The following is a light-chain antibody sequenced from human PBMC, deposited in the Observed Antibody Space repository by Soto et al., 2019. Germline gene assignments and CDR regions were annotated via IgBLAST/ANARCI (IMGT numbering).Light chain of an antibody. CDR2: DAS. CDR3: QQRRNWPWLT. CDR1: QTVNNY. V-gene: IGKV3-11*01. J-gene: IGKJ4*01. Sequence: EIVLKQSPGTLSLSPGERATLSCRASQTVNNYLAWYQQKPGQAPRLVIYDASNRAPGIPARFSGSGSGTVFTLTISILEPEDSALYYCQQRRNWPWLTFGGVPMVEIK.